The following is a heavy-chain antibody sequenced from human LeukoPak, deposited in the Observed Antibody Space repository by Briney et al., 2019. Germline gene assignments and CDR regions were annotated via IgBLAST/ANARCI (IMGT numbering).Heavy chain of an antibody. CDR1: GFTFSSYS. Sequence: GGSLRLSCAASGFTFSSYSMNWVRQAPGKGLEWVSSISSSSSYIYYADSVKGRFTISRDNAKNSLYLQMNSLRAEDTAVYYCARSSSGSGGYYMDVWGKGTTVTVSS. CDR3: ARSSSGSGGYYMDV. CDR2: ISSSSSYI. V-gene: IGHV3-21*01. J-gene: IGHJ6*03. D-gene: IGHD1-26*01.